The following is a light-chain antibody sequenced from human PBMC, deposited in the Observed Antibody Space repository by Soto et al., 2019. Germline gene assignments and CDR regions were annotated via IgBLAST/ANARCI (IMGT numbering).Light chain of an antibody. CDR3: QHYNNWPRT. CDR2: GAS. Sequence: EIVMTQSPATLSVSPGERVTLSCRASQSVSSNLAWYQQKPGQAPRLLIYGASTRDTGIPARFSGSGSGTEFTLTISSLQSEDFAVYYCQHYNNWPRTFGQGTKVEIK. V-gene: IGKV3-15*01. J-gene: IGKJ1*01. CDR1: QSVSSN.